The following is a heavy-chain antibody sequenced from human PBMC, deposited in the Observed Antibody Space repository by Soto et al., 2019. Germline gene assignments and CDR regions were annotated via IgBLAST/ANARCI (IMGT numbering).Heavy chain of an antibody. CDR2: IIPIFGTA. D-gene: IGHD3-22*01. CDR1: GCTFSSYA. CDR3: ARSCSSYDSSRYYFDY. Sequence: ASVKGACKASGCTFSSYAISWVRQAPGQGLEWMGGIIPIFGTANYAQKFQGRVTITADESTSTAYMELSSLRSEDTAVYYCARSCSSYDSSRYYFDYWGQRNPVTVS. J-gene: IGHJ4*02. V-gene: IGHV1-69*13.